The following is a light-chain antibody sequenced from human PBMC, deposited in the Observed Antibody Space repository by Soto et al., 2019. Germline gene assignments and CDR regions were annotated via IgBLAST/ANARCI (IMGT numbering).Light chain of an antibody. Sequence: EIVLTQSPGTLSLSPGERATLSCRASQSVSSSSLAWYQQKPGQAPRLLMYGASSRASGIPDRFSGSGSGTDFTLTISRLEPEDFAVYYCQQYGNSYTFGQGTKLEMK. CDR1: QSVSSSS. CDR3: QQYGNSYT. V-gene: IGKV3-20*01. CDR2: GAS. J-gene: IGKJ2*01.